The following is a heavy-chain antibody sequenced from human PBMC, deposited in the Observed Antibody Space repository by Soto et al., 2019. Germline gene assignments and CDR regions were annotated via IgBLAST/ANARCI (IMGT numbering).Heavy chain of an antibody. D-gene: IGHD3-22*01. CDR1: GFTFSSYS. J-gene: IGHJ4*02. V-gene: IGHV3-23*01. CDR3: AKDYSSGYHLFDY. Sequence: PGGSLRLSCAASGFTFSSYSMSWVRQAPGKGLEWVSAISGSGGSTYYADSVKGRFTISRDNSKNTLYLQMNSLRAEDTAVYYCAKDYSSGYHLFDYWGQGTLVTVSS. CDR2: ISGSGGST.